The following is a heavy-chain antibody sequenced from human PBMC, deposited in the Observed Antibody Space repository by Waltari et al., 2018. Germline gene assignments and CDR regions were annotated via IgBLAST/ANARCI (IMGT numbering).Heavy chain of an antibody. V-gene: IGHV3-23*01. CDR3: AKDAPRNSGWYYFDY. D-gene: IGHD6-19*01. J-gene: IGHJ4*02. CDR1: GFMFRSQA. CDR2: INNDHST. Sequence: EVQLLESGGGLVQPGGSLTLSCAASGFMFRSQAMGWVRQAPGKGLEWVSVINNDHSTHYADSVKGRFTISRDNSKDTLYLHMSSLRVEDTAIYYCAKDAPRNSGWYYFDYWGQGAPVTVSS.